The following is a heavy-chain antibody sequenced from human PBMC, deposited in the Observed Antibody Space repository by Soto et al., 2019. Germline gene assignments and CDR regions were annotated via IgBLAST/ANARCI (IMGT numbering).Heavy chain of an antibody. CDR2: IYYSGST. J-gene: IGHJ6*03. Sequence: SETLSLTCTVSGGSISSYYWSWIRQPPGKGLEWIGYIYYSGSTNYNPSLKSRVTISVDTSKNQFSLKLSSVTAADTAVYYCARAPGHYYYYMDVWGKGTTVTVSS. CDR3: ARAPGHYYYYMDV. V-gene: IGHV4-59*01. CDR1: GGSISSYY.